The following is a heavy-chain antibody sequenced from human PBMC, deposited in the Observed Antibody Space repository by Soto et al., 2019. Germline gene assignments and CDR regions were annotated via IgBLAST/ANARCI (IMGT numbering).Heavy chain of an antibody. V-gene: IGHV3-23*01. CDR1: GFTLSSYA. J-gene: IGHJ4*02. D-gene: IGHD1-26*01. Sequence: GGSLRLSCAPSGFTLSSYAMSWVRQAPGKGLEWVSSISGSGGSTYYADSVKGRFTISRDNSKNTLLLQMNSLRAEDTAIYYCAKYAGSSRYFDYWGQGTPVTVSS. CDR3: AKYAGSSRYFDY. CDR2: ISGSGGST.